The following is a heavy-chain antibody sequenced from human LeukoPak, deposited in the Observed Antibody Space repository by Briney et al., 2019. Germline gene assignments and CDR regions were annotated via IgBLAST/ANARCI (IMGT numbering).Heavy chain of an antibody. Sequence: PGGSLRLSCAASGFTFSTYSFNWVRQAPGKGLEWVSSITSSSSYIYYADSVKGRFTISRGDAKNSLYLQMNSLRAEDTAVYYCARGSSTIFGVVISSDYWGQGTLVTVSS. J-gene: IGHJ4*02. CDR1: GFTFSTYS. CDR2: ITSSSSYI. V-gene: IGHV3-21*01. D-gene: IGHD3-3*01. CDR3: ARGSSTIFGVVISSDY.